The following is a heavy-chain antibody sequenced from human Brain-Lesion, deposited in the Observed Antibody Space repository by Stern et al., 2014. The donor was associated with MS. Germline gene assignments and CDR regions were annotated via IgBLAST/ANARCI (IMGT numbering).Heavy chain of an antibody. CDR1: GGSISSSTYY. D-gene: IGHD1-26*01. V-gene: IGHV4-39*01. CDR2: IYYSGFP. CDR3: ARHDSVPRPSQLYSARDRGPGYFDY. J-gene: IGHJ4*02. Sequence: VPLVESGPGLVKPSETLSLTCTVSGGSISSSTYYWAWIRQPPGQGLEGIGNIYYSGFPYSNPSLKSRVAISVDSAKNQFSLKLSSVTAADTAMYYCARHDSVPRPSQLYSARDRGPGYFDYWGQGTLVTVSS.